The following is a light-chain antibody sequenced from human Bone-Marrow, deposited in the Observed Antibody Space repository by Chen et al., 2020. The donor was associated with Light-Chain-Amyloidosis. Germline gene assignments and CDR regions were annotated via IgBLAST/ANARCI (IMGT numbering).Light chain of an antibody. CDR1: SSDVGGDNH. CDR2: EVT. J-gene: IGLJ1*01. CDR3: SSETSRNNLV. V-gene: IGLV2-14*01. Sequence: QSALTQPASVSVSPGQSITISCTGTSSDVGGDNHVSWYQQHPDKAPKLMIYEVTNRPAWVRGSVSGSKSDNTASLTISGLQKEDEADYFCSSETSRNNLVFGSGTRVTVL.